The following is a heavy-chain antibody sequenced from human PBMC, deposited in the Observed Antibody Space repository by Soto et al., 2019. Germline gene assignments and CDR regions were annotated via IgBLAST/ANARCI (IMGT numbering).Heavy chain of an antibody. J-gene: IGHJ4*02. D-gene: IGHD3-16*01. CDR1: GGSISSSSYY. CDR2: IYYSGST. V-gene: IGHV4-39*01. Sequence: SETLSLTCTVSGGSISSSSYYWGWIRQPPGKGLEWIGSIYYSGSTYYNPSLKSRVTISVDTSKNQFSLKLSSVTAADTAVYCCARHYLTRGIDYWGQGTLVTVSS. CDR3: ARHYLTRGIDY.